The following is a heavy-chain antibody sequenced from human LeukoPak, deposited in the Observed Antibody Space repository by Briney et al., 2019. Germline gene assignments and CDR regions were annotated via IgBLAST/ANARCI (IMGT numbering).Heavy chain of an antibody. J-gene: IGHJ1*01. CDR3: ARGAAVAGTGAEYFQH. CDR2: IYHSGST. CDR1: GDSIISYY. D-gene: IGHD6-19*01. V-gene: IGHV4-59*01. Sequence: SETLSLTCTVSGDSIISYYWTWIRQPPGKGLEWIGNIYHSGSTNYNPSLKSRVTISLDTSKNQFSLKLSSVTAADTAVYYCARGAAVAGTGAEYFQHWGQGTLVTVSS.